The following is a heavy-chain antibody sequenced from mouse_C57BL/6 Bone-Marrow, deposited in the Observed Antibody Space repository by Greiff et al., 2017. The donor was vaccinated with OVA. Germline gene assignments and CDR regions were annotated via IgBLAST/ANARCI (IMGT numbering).Heavy chain of an antibody. CDR3: ASPYDGYYGFAY. Sequence: EVQLVESGGGLVQPGGSLKLSCAASGFTFSDYYMYWVRQTPEKRLEWVAYISNGGGSTYYPDTVKGRFTISRDNAKNTLYLQMSRLKSEDTAMYYCASPYDGYYGFAYWGQGTLVTVSA. J-gene: IGHJ3*01. V-gene: IGHV5-12*01. CDR2: ISNGGGST. CDR1: GFTFSDYY. D-gene: IGHD2-3*01.